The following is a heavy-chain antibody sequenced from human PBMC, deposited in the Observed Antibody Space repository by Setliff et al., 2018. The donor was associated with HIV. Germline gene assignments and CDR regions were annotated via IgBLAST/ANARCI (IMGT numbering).Heavy chain of an antibody. V-gene: IGHV4-39*07. D-gene: IGHD3-3*01. CDR1: AGSIRSSTYY. CDR2: VFYSGSA. J-gene: IGHJ6*03. Sequence: SETLSLTCTVSAGSIRSSTYYWAWIRQPPGKGLEWIGSVFYSGSAYYNASLKSRVTISVDTSKNQFSLKLSSVTAADTAVYYCARGTAYYNFWSGYSQDYYYYMDVWGKGTTVTVSS. CDR3: ARGTAYYNFWSGYSQDYYYYMDV.